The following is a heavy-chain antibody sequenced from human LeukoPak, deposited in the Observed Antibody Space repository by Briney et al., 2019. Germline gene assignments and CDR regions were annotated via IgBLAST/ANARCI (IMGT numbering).Heavy chain of an antibody. CDR1: GFTFSSHA. D-gene: IGHD3-10*01. CDR3: AKSLWFGDHDAYDI. Sequence: GGSLRLSCVASGFTFSSHAMTWVRQAPGKGLEWVSVISSSGLTTHYADSVKGRCTTSRDNLKDTVYLHMNNLRADDTALYYCAKSLWFGDHDAYDIWGQGTMVTVSS. J-gene: IGHJ3*02. CDR2: ISSSGLTT. V-gene: IGHV3-23*01.